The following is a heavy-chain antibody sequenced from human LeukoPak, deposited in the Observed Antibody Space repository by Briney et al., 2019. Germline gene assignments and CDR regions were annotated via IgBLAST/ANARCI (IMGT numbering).Heavy chain of an antibody. CDR1: GFTVSSNY. Sequence: RSGGSLRLSCAASGFTVSSNYMNWVRQAPGKGLEWVSYISSSSSTIYYADSVKGRFTISRDNAKNSLYLQMNSLRDDDTAVYYCARGGGGTYWDYWGQGTLVTVSS. D-gene: IGHD2-15*01. V-gene: IGHV3-48*02. J-gene: IGHJ4*02. CDR2: ISSSSSTI. CDR3: ARGGGGTYWDY.